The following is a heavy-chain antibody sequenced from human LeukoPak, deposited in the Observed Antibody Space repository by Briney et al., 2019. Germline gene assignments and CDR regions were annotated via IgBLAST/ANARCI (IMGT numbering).Heavy chain of an antibody. D-gene: IGHD3-9*01. V-gene: IGHV3-33*06. CDR1: GFTFSSYG. CDR3: AKEGNRQAGYFDWLLDRGMDV. CDR2: IWYDGSNT. Sequence: GGSLRLSWAASGFTFSSYGMDWVRQAPGKGLEWVAAIWYDGSNTYYADSVKGRFTMSRDNSKNTLYLQMNSLRAEDTAVYYCAKEGNRQAGYFDWLLDRGMDVWGQGTTVTVSS. J-gene: IGHJ6*02.